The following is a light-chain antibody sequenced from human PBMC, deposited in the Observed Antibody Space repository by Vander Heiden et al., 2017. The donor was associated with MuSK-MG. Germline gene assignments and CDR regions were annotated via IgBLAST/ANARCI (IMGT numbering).Light chain of an antibody. Sequence: QSALTQPRSVSGSPGPSVTISCTGTSSDVGGYNYVSWYQQHPVKAPKLMIYDVSKRPSGVPDRFSGSKSGNTAALTISGLQAEDEADYYCCSYAGSYTQRVFGGGTKLTVL. CDR3: CSYAGSYTQRV. CDR1: SSDVGGYNY. J-gene: IGLJ2*01. CDR2: DVS. V-gene: IGLV2-11*01.